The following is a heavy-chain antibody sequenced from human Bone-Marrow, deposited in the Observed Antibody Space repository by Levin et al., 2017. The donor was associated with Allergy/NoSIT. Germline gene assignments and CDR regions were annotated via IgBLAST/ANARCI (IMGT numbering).Heavy chain of an antibody. V-gene: IGHV3-23*01. Sequence: PGESLKISCAASGFTFSNYAMSWVRQAPGKGLEWVSGISGSGDSTYEGDSVKGRFTISRDNSKNTRNLQMNSLRAEDTAVYYCAKDRNLYGSGSLGNWGQGTLVTVSS. D-gene: IGHD3-10*01. CDR1: GFTFSNYA. CDR2: ISGSGDST. CDR3: AKDRNLYGSGSLGN. J-gene: IGHJ4*02.